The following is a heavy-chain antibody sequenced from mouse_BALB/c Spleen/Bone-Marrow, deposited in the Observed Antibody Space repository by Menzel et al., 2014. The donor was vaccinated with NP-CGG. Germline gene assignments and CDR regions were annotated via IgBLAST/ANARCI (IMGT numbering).Heavy chain of an antibody. CDR2: IDPETGGT. V-gene: IGHV1-15*01. CDR3: TREGYGNSYYFGY. J-gene: IGHJ2*01. Sequence: QVQLQQSGAELVRPGASVTLSCKASGYTFTDYEMHWVKQTPVHGLEWIGAIDPETGGTAYNQKFKGKATLTADKSSSTAYMELRSLTSEDSAVYYCTREGYGNSYYFGYWGQGTTLTVSS. CDR1: GYTFTDYE. D-gene: IGHD2-1*01.